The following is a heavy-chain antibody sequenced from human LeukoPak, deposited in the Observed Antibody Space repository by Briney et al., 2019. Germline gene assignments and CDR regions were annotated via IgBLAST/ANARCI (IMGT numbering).Heavy chain of an antibody. CDR1: GGSISSYY. Sequence: PSETLSLTCTVSGGSISSYYWSWIRQPSGKGLEWIGYIYYSGSTNYNPSLKSRVTISVDTSKNQFSLKLSSVTAADTAVYYCARLHPYGLRWSAAHWFDPWGQGTLVTVSS. V-gene: IGHV4-59*08. J-gene: IGHJ5*02. CDR3: ARLHPYGLRWSAAHWFDP. D-gene: IGHD4-23*01. CDR2: IYYSGST.